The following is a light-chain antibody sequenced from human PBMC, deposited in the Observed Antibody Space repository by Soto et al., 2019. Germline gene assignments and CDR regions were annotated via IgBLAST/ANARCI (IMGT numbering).Light chain of an antibody. CDR1: QSVSSSY. J-gene: IGKJ1*01. CDR3: QQYNSYSRT. CDR2: GAS. V-gene: IGKV3-20*01. Sequence: IMLTQSPGTLSLSPGERATLSCRASQSVSSSYLAWYQQKPGQAPRLLIYGASSRATGIPDRFSGSGSGTEFTLTISSLQPDDFATYYCQQYNSYSRTFGQGTKVDIK.